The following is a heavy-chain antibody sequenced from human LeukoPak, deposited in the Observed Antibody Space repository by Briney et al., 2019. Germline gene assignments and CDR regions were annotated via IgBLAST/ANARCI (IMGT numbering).Heavy chain of an antibody. J-gene: IGHJ4*02. Sequence: GGTLRLSCAASGFTFSSYGMSWVRQAPGKGLEWVSAISGSGGSTYYADSVKGRFTISRDNSKNTLYLQMNSLRAEDTAVYYCARGTGFGELLYDYWGQGTLVTVSS. V-gene: IGHV3-23*01. D-gene: IGHD3-10*01. CDR3: ARGTGFGELLYDY. CDR1: GFTFSSYG. CDR2: ISGSGGST.